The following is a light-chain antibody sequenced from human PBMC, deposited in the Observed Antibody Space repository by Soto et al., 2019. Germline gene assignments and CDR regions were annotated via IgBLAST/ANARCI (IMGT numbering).Light chain of an antibody. CDR2: GAS. J-gene: IGKJ2*01. CDR1: QSVRNSY. V-gene: IGKV3-20*01. CDR3: QQDGSSPYT. Sequence: EIVLTQSPGTLSLSPGERATLSCRASQSVRNSYLAWYQQKPGQAPRLLIYGASGRATGIPDRFSGSGSGTDFTLTIRRLEPEDFAVYYFQQDGSSPYTFGQGTKLEI.